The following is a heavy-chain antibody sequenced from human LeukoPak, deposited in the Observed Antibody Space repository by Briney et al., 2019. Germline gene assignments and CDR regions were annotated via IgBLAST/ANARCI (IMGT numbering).Heavy chain of an antibody. D-gene: IGHD3-22*01. V-gene: IGHV3-53*01. CDR1: EFTVSSNY. J-gene: IGHJ4*02. CDR3: ARDRDYYDSSGYHY. Sequence: GGSLRLSCAASEFTVSSNYMSWVRQAPGKGLEWGSTIYSGGGTYYADSVKGRFTISRDNSRYTQYLQMNSLRAEDTAVYYCARDRDYYDSSGYHYWGQGTLVTVSS. CDR2: IYSGGGT.